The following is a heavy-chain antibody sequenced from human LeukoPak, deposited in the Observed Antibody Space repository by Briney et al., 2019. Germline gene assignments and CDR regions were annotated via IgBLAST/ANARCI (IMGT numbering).Heavy chain of an antibody. J-gene: IGHJ5*02. CDR3: ARDLGSSIVNWFDP. CDR1: GLRFSDYY. CDR2: ISSRGSTI. D-gene: IGHD6-13*01. Sequence: PGGSLRLSCAASGLRFSDYYVSWIRQAPGKGLEWVSYISSRGSTIYYADSVKGRFTISRDNAKNSLYLQMNSLRAENTAVYYCARDLGSSIVNWFDPWGQGTLVTVSS. V-gene: IGHV3-11*04.